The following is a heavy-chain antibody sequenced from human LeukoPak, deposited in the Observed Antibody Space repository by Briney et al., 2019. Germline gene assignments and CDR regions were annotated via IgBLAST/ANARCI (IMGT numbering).Heavy chain of an antibody. J-gene: IGHJ4*02. CDR2: ISYDGSNK. D-gene: IGHD1-26*01. CDR1: GFTFSSYA. CDR3: ARGGATSWYSGYYFDY. V-gene: IGHV3-30-3*01. Sequence: GGSLRLSCAASGFTFSSYAMHWVRQAPGKGLEWVAVISYDGSNKYYADSVKGRFTISRDNSKNTLYLQMNSLRAEDTAVYYCARGGATSWYSGYYFDYWGQGTLVTVSS.